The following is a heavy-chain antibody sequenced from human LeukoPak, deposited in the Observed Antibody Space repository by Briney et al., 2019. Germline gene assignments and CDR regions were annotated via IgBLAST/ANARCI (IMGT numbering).Heavy chain of an antibody. Sequence: ASVKVSCKASGYTFTGYYMHWVRQAPGQGLEWMGRINPNSGGTNYAQKFQGRVTMTRDTSISTAYMELSRLRSDDTAVYYCARLYGDYGGADYWGQGTLVTVSS. CDR2: INPNSGGT. CDR1: GYTFTGYY. D-gene: IGHD4-17*01. V-gene: IGHV1-2*06. CDR3: ARLYGDYGGADY. J-gene: IGHJ4*02.